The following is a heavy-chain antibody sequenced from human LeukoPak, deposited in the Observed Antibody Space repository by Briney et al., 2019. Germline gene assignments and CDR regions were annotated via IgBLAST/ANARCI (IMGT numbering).Heavy chain of an antibody. CDR2: IRYDGSNK. J-gene: IGHJ4*02. CDR3: AKDEQQLATFDY. V-gene: IGHV3-30*02. Sequence: GGSLRLSCAASGFTFSSYGMHWVRQAPGKGLEGVAFIRYDGSNKYYADSVKGRFTISRDNSKNTLYLQMNGLRAEDTAVYYCAKDEQQLATFDYWGQGTLVTVSS. CDR1: GFTFSSYG. D-gene: IGHD6-13*01.